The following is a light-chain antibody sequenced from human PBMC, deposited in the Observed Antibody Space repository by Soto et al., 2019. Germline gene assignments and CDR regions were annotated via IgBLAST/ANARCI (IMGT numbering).Light chain of an antibody. CDR2: FAS. Sequence: DIQMTQSPSSLSASVGDRVTITCRASQSIRSYLNWYQQKPGKAPKLLIDFASSLQSGVPSRFSGSGSGTDFTLTITSLQPADFATYYCQQTCTTPLTFGGGTKVDIK. V-gene: IGKV1-39*01. J-gene: IGKJ4*01. CDR3: QQTCTTPLT. CDR1: QSIRSY.